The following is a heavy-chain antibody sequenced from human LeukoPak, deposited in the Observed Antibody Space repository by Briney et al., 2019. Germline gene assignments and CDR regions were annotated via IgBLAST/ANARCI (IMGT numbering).Heavy chain of an antibody. CDR1: GFTFSSSD. V-gene: IGHV3-13*01. J-gene: IGHJ6*03. D-gene: IGHD2-2*01. CDR2: IGTAGDT. CDR3: ARAGGRYCSSTSCSENYYMDV. Sequence: PGGSLRLSCAACGFTFSSSDMYWVRHATGKGLEWVSTIGTAGDTYYPGSVKGRFTISRENAKNSLYLQMNSLRAGDTAVYYCARAGGRYCSSTSCSENYYMDVWGKGTTVTISS.